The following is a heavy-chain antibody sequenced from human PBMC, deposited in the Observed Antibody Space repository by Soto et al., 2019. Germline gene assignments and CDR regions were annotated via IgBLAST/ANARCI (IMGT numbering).Heavy chain of an antibody. J-gene: IGHJ3*02. CDR3: AREIVVAKVGAFDI. D-gene: IGHD3-22*01. Sequence: GASVKVSCKASGYTFTSYAMHWVRQAPGQRLEWMGWINAGNGNTKYSQKFQGRVTITRDTSASTAYMELSSLRSEDTAVYYCAREIVVAKVGAFDIWGQGTMVTVSS. V-gene: IGHV1-3*01. CDR2: INAGNGNT. CDR1: GYTFTSYA.